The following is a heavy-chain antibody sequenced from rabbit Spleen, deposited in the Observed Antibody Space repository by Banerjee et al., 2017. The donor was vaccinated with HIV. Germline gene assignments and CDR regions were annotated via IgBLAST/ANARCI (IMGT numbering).Heavy chain of an antibody. CDR1: GFSFSSAYW. D-gene: IGHD4-2*01. Sequence: QEQLEESGGDLVKPEGSLTLTCTASGFSFSSAYWICWVRQAPGKGPEWIACINTGSGSTYYASWAKGRFTISKTSSTTVTLQMTSLTAADTATYACARAGNTVNNGLALWGPGTLVTVS. CDR2: INTGSGST. J-gene: IGHJ4*01. V-gene: IGHV1S45*01. CDR3: ARAGNTVNNGLAL.